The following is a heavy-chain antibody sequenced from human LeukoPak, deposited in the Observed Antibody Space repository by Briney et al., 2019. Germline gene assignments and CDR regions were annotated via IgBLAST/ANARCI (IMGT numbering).Heavy chain of an antibody. J-gene: IGHJ4*02. Sequence: GGSLRLSCAASGFTFSSYWMPWVRQAPGKGLVWVSRINNDGSSTSYADSVKGRFTISRDNAKNTLYLQMNSLRAEDTAVHYCAGWVAAGNSDYWGQGTLVTVSS. D-gene: IGHD6-13*01. CDR1: GFTFSSYW. CDR3: AGWVAAGNSDY. CDR2: INNDGSST. V-gene: IGHV3-74*01.